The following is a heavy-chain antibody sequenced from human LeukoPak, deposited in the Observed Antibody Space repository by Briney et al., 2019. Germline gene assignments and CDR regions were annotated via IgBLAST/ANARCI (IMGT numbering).Heavy chain of an antibody. D-gene: IGHD1-26*01. CDR2: ISDSGGST. V-gene: IGHV3-23*01. Sequence: PGGSLRVSCAASGFSFSRYAMDWVRQAPGKGLEWVSDISDSGGSTYYADSVKGRSTISRDNSKNTLYLQMNSLRADDTAVYYCTNWDHWGQGTLVTVSS. CDR1: GFSFSRYA. CDR3: TNWDH. J-gene: IGHJ4*02.